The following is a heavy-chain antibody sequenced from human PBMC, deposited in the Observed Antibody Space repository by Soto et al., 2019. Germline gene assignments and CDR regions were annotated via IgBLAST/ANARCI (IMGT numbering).Heavy chain of an antibody. D-gene: IGHD2-15*01. Sequence: GGSLRLSCAASGFTFDNCGMHWVRQAPGKGLEWVAGISWDSSTIGYADSVKGRFIISRDDAKNSLYLQMDSLRGEDTALYYCVQGRYPAMATPLDHWGQGTQVTVSS. CDR2: ISWDSSTI. CDR3: VQGRYPAMATPLDH. CDR1: GFTFDNCG. V-gene: IGHV3-9*01. J-gene: IGHJ4*02.